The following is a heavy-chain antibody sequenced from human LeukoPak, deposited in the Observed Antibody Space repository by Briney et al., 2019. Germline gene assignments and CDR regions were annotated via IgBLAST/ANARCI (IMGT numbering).Heavy chain of an antibody. Sequence: GRSLRLSCAASGFTFSNYAMHWVRQAPGKGLEWVAFIRSDGYHTYYTDSVKGRFIITRDNFKNTLYLQMNSLRLEDMAVYYCAKPSGSGVDYWGRGTRVTVSS. CDR1: GFTFSNYA. J-gene: IGHJ4*02. D-gene: IGHD1-26*01. CDR3: AKPSGSGVDY. V-gene: IGHV3-30*04. CDR2: IRSDGYHT.